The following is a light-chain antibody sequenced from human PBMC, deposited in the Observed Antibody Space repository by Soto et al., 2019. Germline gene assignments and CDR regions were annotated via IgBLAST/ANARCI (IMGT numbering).Light chain of an antibody. V-gene: IGKV3-15*01. J-gene: IGKJ2*01. Sequence: EIVMTQSPVTLSVSPGERATLSCRASQSVSSNLAWYQQKPGQAPRLLIYGASTRATGIPARFSGSGSGTEFNLTISSRQSEDFAVYDCQQYNNWPPKHTVGQGTKLEIK. CDR3: QQYNNWPPKHT. CDR1: QSVSSN. CDR2: GAS.